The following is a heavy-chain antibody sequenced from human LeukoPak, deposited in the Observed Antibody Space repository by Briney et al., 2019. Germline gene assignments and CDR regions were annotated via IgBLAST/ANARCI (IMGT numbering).Heavy chain of an antibody. CDR2: ISGSGGST. J-gene: IGHJ6*02. CDR1: GFTFSSYA. Sequence: PGGSLRLSCAASGFTFSSYAMSWVRQAPGKGLEWVSAISGSGGSTYYADSVKGRFTISRDNPKNTLYLQMNSLRAEDTAVYYCAKDRWSVGAIYYYYGMDVWGQGTTVTVSS. V-gene: IGHV3-23*01. CDR3: AKDRWSVGAIYYYYGMDV. D-gene: IGHD1-26*01.